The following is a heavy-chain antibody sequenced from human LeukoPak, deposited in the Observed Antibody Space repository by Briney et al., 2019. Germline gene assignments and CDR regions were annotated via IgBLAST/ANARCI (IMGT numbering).Heavy chain of an antibody. D-gene: IGHD2-2*01. CDR2: INTNTANP. J-gene: IGHJ4*02. CDR1: GFTFSSFA. Sequence: GGSLRLSCAASGFTFSSFAMNWVRQAPGQGLEWMGWINTNTANPTYAQGFTGQFVFSLDTSVSTAYLQISSLKAEDTAVYYCARQGPGYCGHTSCYGVDYWGQGTLVTVSS. V-gene: IGHV7-4-1*02. CDR3: ARQGPGYCGHTSCYGVDY.